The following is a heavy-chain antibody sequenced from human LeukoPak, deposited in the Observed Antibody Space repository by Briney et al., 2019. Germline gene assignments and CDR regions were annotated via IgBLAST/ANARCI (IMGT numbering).Heavy chain of an antibody. D-gene: IGHD2-2*01. Sequence: QPGRSLRLSCAASGFTFSSYGVHWVRQAPGKGLEWVAVISYDGSNKYYADSVKGRFTISRDNSKNTLYLQMNSLRAEDTAVYYCAKPGRPDIVVVPAVYYFDYWGQGTLVTVSS. CDR3: AKPGRPDIVVVPAVYYFDY. V-gene: IGHV3-30*18. CDR1: GFTFSSYG. CDR2: ISYDGSNK. J-gene: IGHJ4*02.